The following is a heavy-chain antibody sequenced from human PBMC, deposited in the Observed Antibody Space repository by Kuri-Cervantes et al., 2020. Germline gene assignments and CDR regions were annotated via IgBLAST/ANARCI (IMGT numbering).Heavy chain of an antibody. V-gene: IGHV4-39*07. Sequence: SETLSLTCTVSGGSISSSNYYWGWIRQPPGKGLEWIGSIYYSGSTYYNPSLKSRVTISVDTSKNQFSLKLSSVTAADTAVYYCARAGPGNTMVRGVITRPRYFDYWGQGTLVTVSS. J-gene: IGHJ4*02. D-gene: IGHD3-10*01. CDR3: ARAGPGNTMVRGVITRPRYFDY. CDR1: GGSISSSNYY. CDR2: IYYSGST.